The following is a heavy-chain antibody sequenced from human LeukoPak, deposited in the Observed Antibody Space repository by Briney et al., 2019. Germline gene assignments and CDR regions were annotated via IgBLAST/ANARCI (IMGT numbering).Heavy chain of an antibody. D-gene: IGHD3-10*01. Sequence: GGSLRLSCAASGFTFSRYEMNWVRQAPGKGLEWVSYISSSGSTIYYADSVKGRFTISRDNAKNSLYLQMNSLRAEDTAVYYCAREFGELLGDYWGQGTLVTVSS. J-gene: IGHJ4*02. V-gene: IGHV3-48*03. CDR3: AREFGELLGDY. CDR1: GFTFSRYE. CDR2: ISSSGSTI.